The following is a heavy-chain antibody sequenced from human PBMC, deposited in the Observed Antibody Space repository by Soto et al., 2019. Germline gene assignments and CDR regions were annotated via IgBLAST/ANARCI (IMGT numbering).Heavy chain of an antibody. CDR2: ISGSGGST. Sequence: GGSLRLSCAASGFTFSSYAMSWVRQAPGKGLEWVSAISGSGGSTYYADSVKGRFTISRDNSKNTLYLQMNSLRAEDTAVYYCAKDPPQPPSLRGYYGSGSYLNAFDIWGQGTMVTVSS. V-gene: IGHV3-23*01. D-gene: IGHD3-10*01. CDR1: GFTFSSYA. CDR3: AKDPPQPPSLRGYYGSGSYLNAFDI. J-gene: IGHJ3*02.